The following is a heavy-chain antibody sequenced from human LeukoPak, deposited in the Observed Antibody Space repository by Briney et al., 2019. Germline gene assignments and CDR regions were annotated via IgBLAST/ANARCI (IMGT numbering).Heavy chain of an antibody. J-gene: IGHJ4*02. D-gene: IGHD3-22*01. CDR2: IYYRGST. CDR3: ARLSGYSSGHYYSDY. CDR1: GGSVSNSLYY. V-gene: IGHV4-61*01. Sequence: ASETLSLTCTVSGGSVSNSLYYWSWIRQPPGKGLEWIGYIYYRGSTNYNPSLKSRVTISVDTSKNQFSLKLSSVTAADTAVYYCARLSGYSSGHYYSDYWGQGTLVTVSS.